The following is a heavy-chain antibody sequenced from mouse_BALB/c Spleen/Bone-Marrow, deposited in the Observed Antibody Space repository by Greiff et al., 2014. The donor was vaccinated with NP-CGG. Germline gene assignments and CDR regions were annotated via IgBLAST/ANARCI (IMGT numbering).Heavy chain of an antibody. CDR2: ISPYNDGT. Sequence: VQLKQSGPELVKPGASVKMSCKASGYTFTSYVIHWVKQKPGQGLEWIGYISPYNDGTKYNEKFKGKATLTSDKSSSTAYMELSSLTSEDSAVYYCARGGYYGTSLYWYFDVWGAGTTVTVSS. D-gene: IGHD1-1*01. CDR1: GYTFTSYV. J-gene: IGHJ1*01. V-gene: IGHV1-14*01. CDR3: ARGGYYGTSLYWYFDV.